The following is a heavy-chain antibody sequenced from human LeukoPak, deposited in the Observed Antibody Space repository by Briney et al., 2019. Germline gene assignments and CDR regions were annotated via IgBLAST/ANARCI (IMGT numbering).Heavy chain of an antibody. CDR1: GFTFSNYV. Sequence: GGSLRLSCAASGFTFSNYVIHWVRQAPGKGLEWVAVTSSDLNVKLYADSVKGRFTISRDNSRSTLYLQMNSLRPEDTAIYYCAREGYYGSGSPPSLYFDYXGXXTLXTVSS. J-gene: IGHJ4*01. CDR3: AREGYYGSGSPPSLYFDY. D-gene: IGHD3-10*01. CDR2: TSSDLNVK. V-gene: IGHV3-30-3*01.